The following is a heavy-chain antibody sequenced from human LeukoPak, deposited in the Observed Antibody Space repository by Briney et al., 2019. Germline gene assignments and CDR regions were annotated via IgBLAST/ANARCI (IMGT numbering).Heavy chain of an antibody. CDR3: ARGGEYYDILTGYYRVPYYFDY. CDR1: GFTVSSNS. D-gene: IGHD3-9*01. V-gene: IGHV3-53*01. J-gene: IGHJ4*02. CDR2: IYSGGST. Sequence: PGGSLRLSCTVSGFTVSSNSMSWVRQAPGKGLEWVSVIYSGGSTYYADSVKGRFTISRDNSKNTLYLQMNSLRAEDTAVYYCARGGEYYDILTGYYRVPYYFDYWGQGTLVTVSS.